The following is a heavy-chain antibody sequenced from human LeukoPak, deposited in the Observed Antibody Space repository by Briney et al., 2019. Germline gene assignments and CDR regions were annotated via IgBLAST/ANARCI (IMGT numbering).Heavy chain of an antibody. CDR1: GGSISSFY. V-gene: IGHV4-59*01. Sequence: SETLSLTCTVSGGSISSFYWSWIRQPPGKGQEWIGYVYHSGTTYYNPSLKSRVTISVDTSKNQFSLKLSSVTAADTAEYYCARVLASDSDYYYYGMDVWGQGTTVTVSS. CDR2: VYHSGTT. J-gene: IGHJ6*02. D-gene: IGHD2-15*01. CDR3: ARVLASDSDYYYYGMDV.